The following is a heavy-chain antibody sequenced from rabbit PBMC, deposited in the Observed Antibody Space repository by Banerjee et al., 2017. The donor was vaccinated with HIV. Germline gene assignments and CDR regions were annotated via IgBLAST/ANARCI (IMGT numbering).Heavy chain of an antibody. CDR3: ARDLSGVIGWNLNL. CDR1: GFDFNSYYY. CDR2: ISTSSGST. V-gene: IGHV1S43*01. Sequence: QEQLKETGGGLVQPGGSLTLSCKASGFDFNSYYYMCWVRQAPGKGLELVACISTSSGSTWYANWAKGRFTISKSTSLNTVTLQMTSLTAADTATYFCARDLSGVIGWNLNLWGQGTLVTVS. J-gene: IGHJ4*01. D-gene: IGHD1-1*01.